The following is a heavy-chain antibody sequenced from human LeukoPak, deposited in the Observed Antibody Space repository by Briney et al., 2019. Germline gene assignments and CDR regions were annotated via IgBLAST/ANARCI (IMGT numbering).Heavy chain of an antibody. CDR3: AKVGEQQLADY. CDR2: ISYDGSSK. CDR1: GFTFSSYG. Sequence: TGGSLRLSCAASGFTFSSYGMHWVRQAPGKGLEWVAVISYDGSSKYYADSVKGRFTISRDNSKNTLYLQMNSLRGEDTAVYYCAKVGEQQLADYWGQGTLVTVSS. V-gene: IGHV3-30*18. J-gene: IGHJ4*02. D-gene: IGHD6-13*01.